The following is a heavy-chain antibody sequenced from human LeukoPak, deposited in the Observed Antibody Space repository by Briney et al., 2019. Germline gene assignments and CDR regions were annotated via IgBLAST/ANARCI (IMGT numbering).Heavy chain of an antibody. V-gene: IGHV3-21*01. CDR3: ARAEGYYDSSGFANPDAFDI. J-gene: IGHJ3*02. CDR2: ISSSSSYI. CDR1: GFTFSSYS. D-gene: IGHD3-22*01. Sequence: KSGGSLRLSCAASGFTFSSYSMNWVRQAPGKGLEWVSSISSSSSYIYYADSVKGRFTISRDNAKNSLYLQMNSLRAEDTAVYYCARAEGYYDSSGFANPDAFDIWGQGTMVTVSS.